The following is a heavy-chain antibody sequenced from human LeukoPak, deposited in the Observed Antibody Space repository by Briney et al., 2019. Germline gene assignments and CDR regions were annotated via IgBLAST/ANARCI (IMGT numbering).Heavy chain of an antibody. CDR3: ARVTEAPYYFDY. V-gene: IGHV3-21*01. CDR1: GFTFSSYS. J-gene: IGHJ4*02. CDR2: ISSSSSYI. Sequence: GGPLRLSCAASGFTFSSYSMNWVRQAPGKGLEWVSSISSSSSYIYYADSVKGRFTISRDNAKNSLYLQMNSLRAEDTAVYYCARVTEAPYYFDYWGQGTLVTVSS.